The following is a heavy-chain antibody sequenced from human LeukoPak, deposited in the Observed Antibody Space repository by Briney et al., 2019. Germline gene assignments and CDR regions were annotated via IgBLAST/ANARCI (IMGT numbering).Heavy chain of an antibody. Sequence: SGTLSLTCAVSGGSISSSNWWSWVRQPPGKGLEWIGEIYHSGSTNYNPSLKSRVTISVDKSKNQFSLKLSSVTAADTAVYYCARDLQNQRFGELPPYAFDIWGQGTMVTVSS. CDR1: GGSISSSNW. J-gene: IGHJ3*02. D-gene: IGHD3-10*01. CDR3: ARDLQNQRFGELPPYAFDI. CDR2: IYHSGST. V-gene: IGHV4-4*02.